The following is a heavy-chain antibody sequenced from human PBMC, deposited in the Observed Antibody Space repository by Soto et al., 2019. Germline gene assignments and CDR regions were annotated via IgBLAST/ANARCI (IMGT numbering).Heavy chain of an antibody. CDR1: GFTFTNSA. J-gene: IGHJ6*02. CDR3: AARGYCSGDSRYYHMDV. D-gene: IGHD2-15*01. CDR2: IVVGSGNT. V-gene: IGHV1-58*02. Sequence: SVKVSCKASGFTFTNSAIQWVRQARGQRLEWIGWIVVGSGNTNYAQKFQERVTITRDMSTSTAYMELSSLRSEDTAVYYCAARGYCSGDSRYYHMDVWG.